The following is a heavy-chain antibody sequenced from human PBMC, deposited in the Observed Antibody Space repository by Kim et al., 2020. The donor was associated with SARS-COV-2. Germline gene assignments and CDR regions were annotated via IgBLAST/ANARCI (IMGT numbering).Heavy chain of an antibody. Sequence: SETLSLTCTVSGGSISSSSYYWGWIRQPPGKGLEWIGSIYYSGSTYYNPSLKSRVTISVDTSKNQFSLKLSSVTAADTAVYYCASNPGYYGSGSYSYDWG. CDR2: IYYSGST. CDR3: ASNPGYYGSGSYSYD. D-gene: IGHD3-10*01. V-gene: IGHV4-39*07. CDR1: GGSISSSSYY. J-gene: IGHJ1*01.